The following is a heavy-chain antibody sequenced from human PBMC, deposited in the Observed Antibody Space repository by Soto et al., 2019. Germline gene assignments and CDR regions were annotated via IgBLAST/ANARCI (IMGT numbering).Heavy chain of an antibody. J-gene: IGHJ6*02. CDR2: IYPGDSDT. V-gene: IGHV5-51*01. Sequence: PGESLKISCTGSGYSFTSYWIGWVRQMPGKGLEWMGIIYPGDSDTRYSPSFQDQVTTSADKSISTPYLQWSSPKASDTAMYYWASGAVRGVTKRTKDYYGMDVWGQGTTVTVSS. CDR3: ASGAVRGVTKRTKDYYGMDV. D-gene: IGHD3-10*01. CDR1: GYSFTSYW.